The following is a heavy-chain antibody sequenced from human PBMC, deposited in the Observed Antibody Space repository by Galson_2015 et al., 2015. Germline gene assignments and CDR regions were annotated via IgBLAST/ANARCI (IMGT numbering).Heavy chain of an antibody. V-gene: IGHV3-21*01. CDR3: ARAHNQGAAMYYYFDS. D-gene: IGHD2-2*01. Sequence: SLRLSCAASGFAFSTYSMNWVRQAPGKGLEWVSFISTSSSYIHYADSVKGRSTISRDNAKKSLYLQMNSLRVEDTAVYYCARAHNQGAAMYYYFDSWGQGTLVTVSS. CDR2: ISTSSSYI. CDR1: GFAFSTYS. J-gene: IGHJ4*02.